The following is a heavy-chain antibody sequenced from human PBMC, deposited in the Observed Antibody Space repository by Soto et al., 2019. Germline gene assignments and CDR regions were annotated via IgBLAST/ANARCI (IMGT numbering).Heavy chain of an antibody. V-gene: IGHV1-69*12. CDR1: GDPFTIFG. D-gene: IGHD5-12*01. CDR2: IIPTIGTT. Sequence: QGQMGEAGGGVKKAGALVKVSWKGSGDPFTIFGIRWVRQAPGQGVERMGGIIPTIGTTNYAQRFQGRITITGDESTGTAYMELSSLKSEDTAVYYCARDLGSGYDPGDYWGQGTLVTVSS. J-gene: IGHJ4*02. CDR3: ARDLGSGYDPGDY.